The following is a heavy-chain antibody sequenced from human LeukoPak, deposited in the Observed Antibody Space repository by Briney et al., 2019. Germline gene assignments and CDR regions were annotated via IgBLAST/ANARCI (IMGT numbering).Heavy chain of an antibody. CDR1: GYRFSFFY. CDR3: AREGTGDHNPRRSHGFDI. Sequence: ASVRVSCKASGYRFSFFYIHWVRQAPGQGLEWMGWINPNSGGTNYAQKFQGRVTMTRDTSIDTASMELTSLASDDTATYYCAREGTGDHNPRRSHGFDIWGQGTVVTVSS. D-gene: IGHD3-16*01. CDR2: INPNSGGT. V-gene: IGHV1-2*02. J-gene: IGHJ3*02.